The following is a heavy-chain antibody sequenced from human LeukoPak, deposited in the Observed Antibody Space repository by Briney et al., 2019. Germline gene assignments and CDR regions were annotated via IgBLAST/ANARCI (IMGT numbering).Heavy chain of an antibody. CDR2: IYYSGST. Sequence: PSETLSLTCTVSGGSISSYYWSWIRQPPGKGLEWIGYIYYSGSTNYNPSLKSRVTISVDTSKNQFSLKLSSVTAAGTAVYYCASSYYDSSGPNYWGQGTLVTVSS. CDR3: ASSYYDSSGPNY. D-gene: IGHD3-22*01. CDR1: GGSISSYY. J-gene: IGHJ4*02. V-gene: IGHV4-59*01.